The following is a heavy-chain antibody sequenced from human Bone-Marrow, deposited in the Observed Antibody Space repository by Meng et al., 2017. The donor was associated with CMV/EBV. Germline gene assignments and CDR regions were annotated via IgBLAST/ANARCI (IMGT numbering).Heavy chain of an antibody. CDR1: GGSISSSNW. J-gene: IGHJ4*02. D-gene: IGHD1-14*01. CDR3: ARNHGKSDFDY. Sequence: TCAMSGGSISSSNWWSWVRRPPGKELEWVKEIYHSMKTNYKPSLGSRLTISLDKSKNQFSLRLSSVTAADTALYYCARNHGKSDFDYWGQGTLVTVSS. CDR2: IYHSMKT. V-gene: IGHV4-4*02.